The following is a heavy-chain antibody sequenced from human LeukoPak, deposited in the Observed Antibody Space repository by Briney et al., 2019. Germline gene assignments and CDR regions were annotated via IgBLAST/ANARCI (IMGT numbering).Heavy chain of an antibody. D-gene: IGHD1-14*01. CDR2: INPNGGHT. J-gene: IGHJ4*02. Sequence: ASVKVSCKTAGFTFTGYYMYWVRQAPGQGLEWMGMINPNGGHTDYAQNFQGRVTMTRDMSTSTVHMELSSLRSEDTAVFYCARSKANRGYDVRHLDYWGQGTLVTVSS. CDR3: ARSKANRGYDVRHLDY. V-gene: IGHV1-46*01. CDR1: GFTFTGYY.